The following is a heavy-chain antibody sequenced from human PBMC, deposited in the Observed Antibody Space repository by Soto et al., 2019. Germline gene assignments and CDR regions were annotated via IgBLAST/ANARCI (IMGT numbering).Heavy chain of an antibody. J-gene: IGHJ5*02. D-gene: IGHD6-13*01. CDR1: GGSISNYY. Sequence: SETLSLTCTVSGGSISNYYWSWIRQPAEKRLEWIGRVSSTGSTYYNPSLKSRVTISVDTSKNQFSLNLTSVTAADTAVYYCARDVPAAGTDWFDPWGQGTLVTGSS. V-gene: IGHV4-4*07. CDR2: VSSTGST. CDR3: ARDVPAAGTDWFDP.